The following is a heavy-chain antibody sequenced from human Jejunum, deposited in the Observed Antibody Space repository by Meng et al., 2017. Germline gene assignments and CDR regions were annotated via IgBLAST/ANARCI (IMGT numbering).Heavy chain of an antibody. CDR2: MAHSGTT. CDR3: ARVIGGTPADY. CDR1: GGSISSSGYY. J-gene: IGHJ4*02. D-gene: IGHD1-14*01. V-gene: IGHV4-39*07. Sequence: SETLSLTCAVSGGSISSSGYYWGWIRQPPGKGLEWIGSMAHSGTTFYNPSLKSRVTISRDTSKNQFSLKVTFVAAADTAVYYCARVIGGTPADYWGQGTLVTVSS.